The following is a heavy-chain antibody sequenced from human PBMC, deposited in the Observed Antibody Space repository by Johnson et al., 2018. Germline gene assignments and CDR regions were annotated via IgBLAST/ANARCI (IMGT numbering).Heavy chain of an antibody. CDR1: GINFRDYS. V-gene: IGHV3-23*04. D-gene: IGHD2-21*02. CDR2: ITAGGGSA. CDR3: GGDYDYYFYMDV. Sequence: VQLVESGGGLVQPGGSLRLSCVASGINFRDYSMNWVRQVPGRGLEWVSTITAGGGSAYYAASVKGRFTVSRDNSKNTLYLRMNSLRAEDTAIYYCGGDYDYYFYMDVWGTGTTVTVS. J-gene: IGHJ6*03.